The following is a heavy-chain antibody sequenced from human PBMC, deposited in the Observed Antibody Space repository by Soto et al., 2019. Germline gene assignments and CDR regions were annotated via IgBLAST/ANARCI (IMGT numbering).Heavy chain of an antibody. Sequence: SETLSLTCNVSGGSTSSYYWSWIRQPPGKGLEYIGYIYYRGSTNYNPSLESRVTMSVDTSRNQFSLKVNSVTAADTAVYYCARQQLLPFYYALDVWGQGTTVTVSS. CDR2: IYYRGST. V-gene: IGHV4-59*01. D-gene: IGHD6-13*01. J-gene: IGHJ6*02. CDR3: ARQQLLPFYYALDV. CDR1: GGSTSSYY.